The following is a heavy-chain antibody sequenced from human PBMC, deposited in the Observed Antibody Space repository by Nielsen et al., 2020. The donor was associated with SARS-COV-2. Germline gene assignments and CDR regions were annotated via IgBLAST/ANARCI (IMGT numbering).Heavy chain of an antibody. Sequence: ASVKVSCKVSGYNFKTLSMHWVRQAPGKGLEWMGGFDPEDGETIYAQKFQGRVTMTEDTSTDTAYMELSSLRSEDTAVYYCATSSATVTTGWFDPWGQGTLVTVSS. V-gene: IGHV1-24*01. J-gene: IGHJ5*02. CDR1: GYNFKTLS. D-gene: IGHD4-17*01. CDR2: FDPEDGET. CDR3: ATSSATVTTGWFDP.